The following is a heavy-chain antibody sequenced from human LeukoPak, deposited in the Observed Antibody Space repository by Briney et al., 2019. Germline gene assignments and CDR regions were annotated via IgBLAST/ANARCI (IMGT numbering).Heavy chain of an antibody. J-gene: IGHJ6*02. D-gene: IGHD2-21*02. Sequence: ASVKVSCKASGYTFTSYDINWVRQATGQGLEWMGWMNPNSGNTGYAQKFQGRVTMTRNTSISTAYMELSSLRSEDTAVYYCARVPSSKTLAYCGGDCRNYYYGMDVWGQGTTVTVSS. CDR1: GYTFTSYD. CDR3: ARVPSSKTLAYCGGDCRNYYYGMDV. V-gene: IGHV1-8*01. CDR2: MNPNSGNT.